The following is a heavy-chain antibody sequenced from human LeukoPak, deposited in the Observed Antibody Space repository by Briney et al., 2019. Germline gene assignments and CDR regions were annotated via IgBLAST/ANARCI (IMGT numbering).Heavy chain of an antibody. CDR1: GCSVSSGSYY. Sequence: SETLSLTCTVSGCSVSSGSYYWSWIRQPPGKGLEWIGYISFIGSTNYNPSLKSRVTISVDTSKNQFSLKLSSVTAADTAVYYCARVTQSRGYSYSIDYWGQGTLVTVSS. D-gene: IGHD5-18*01. V-gene: IGHV4-61*01. CDR2: ISFIGST. CDR3: ARVTQSRGYSYSIDY. J-gene: IGHJ4*02.